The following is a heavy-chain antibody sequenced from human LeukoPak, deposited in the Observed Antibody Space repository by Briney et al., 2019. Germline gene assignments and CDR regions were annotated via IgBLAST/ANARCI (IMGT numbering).Heavy chain of an antibody. D-gene: IGHD5-12*01. CDR1: GYTFINYG. J-gene: IGHJ4*02. Sequence: EASVKVSCKASGYTFINYGITWVRQAPGQGLEWMAWISGYNGTTNYAQNLQGRVTMTTDTSTSTAYMDLRSMRSDDTAVYYCARDYGEGRVATIPLAYWGQGTLVTVSS. CDR2: ISGYNGTT. V-gene: IGHV1-18*04. CDR3: ARDYGEGRVATIPLAY.